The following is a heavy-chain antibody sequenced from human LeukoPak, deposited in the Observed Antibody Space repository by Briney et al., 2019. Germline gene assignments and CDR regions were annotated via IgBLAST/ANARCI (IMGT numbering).Heavy chain of an antibody. V-gene: IGHV4-34*01. CDR1: GGSFSGYY. CDR3: ASSRAWVDPEIFDC. CDR2: INHSGST. D-gene: IGHD5-18*01. Sequence: SETLSLTCAVYGGSFSGYYWSWIRQPPGKGLEWIGEINHSGSTNYNPSLKSRVTISVDTSKNQFSLKLSSVTAADTAVYYCASSRAWVDPEIFDCWGQGTLVTVSS. J-gene: IGHJ4*02.